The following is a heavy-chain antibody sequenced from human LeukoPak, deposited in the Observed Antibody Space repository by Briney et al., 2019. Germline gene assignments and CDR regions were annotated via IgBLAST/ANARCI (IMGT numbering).Heavy chain of an antibody. CDR3: ARAHLLYYFDY. CDR2: ISSSSSYI. V-gene: IGHV3-21*01. CDR1: GFTFSSYS. J-gene: IGHJ4*02. Sequence: GGSLRLSCAASGFTFSSYSMNWVRQAPGKGLEWVSSISSSSSYIYYADSVKGRFTISRDNAKNSLYLQMNSLRAEDTAVYCCARAHLLYYFDYWGQGTLVTVSS.